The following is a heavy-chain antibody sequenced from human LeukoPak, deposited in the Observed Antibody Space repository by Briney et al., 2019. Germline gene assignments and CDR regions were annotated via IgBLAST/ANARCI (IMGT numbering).Heavy chain of an antibody. CDR3: ARDQPYYFWSGSSMDV. CDR1: GYTFTGCY. V-gene: IGHV1-2*02. CDR2: INPNSGGT. Sequence: RASVKVSCKASGYTFTGCYMHWVRQAPGQGLEWMGWINPNSGGTNYAQKFQGRVTMTRDTSISTAYMELSRLRSDDTAVYYCARDQPYYFWSGSSMDVWGKGTTVTVSS. J-gene: IGHJ6*03. D-gene: IGHD3-3*01.